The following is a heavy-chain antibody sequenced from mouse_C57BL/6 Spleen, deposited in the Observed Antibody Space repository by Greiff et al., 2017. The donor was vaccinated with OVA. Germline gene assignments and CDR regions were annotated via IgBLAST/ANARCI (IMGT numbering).Heavy chain of an antibody. CDR1: GYTFTDYY. J-gene: IGHJ2*01. V-gene: IGHV1-19*01. CDR3: ARDYSNYVYYFDY. Sequence: VQLKESGPVLVKPGASVKMSCKASGYTFTDYYMNWVKQSHGKSLEWIGVINPYNGGTSYNQKFKGKATLTVDKSSSTAYMELNSLTSEDSAVYYCARDYSNYVYYFDYWGQGTTLTVSS. CDR2: INPYNGGT. D-gene: IGHD2-5*01.